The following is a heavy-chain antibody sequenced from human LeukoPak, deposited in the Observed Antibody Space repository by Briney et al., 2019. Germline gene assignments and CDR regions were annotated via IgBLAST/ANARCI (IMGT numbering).Heavy chain of an antibody. CDR3: ARGIGSSTWPLAL. J-gene: IGHJ4*02. Sequence: GGSLRLSCAASGFTFSSYGMSWVRQAPGKGLEWASAISGSGGSTYYADSVKGRFTISRDNAKNSLYLQLNSLRAEDTAVYYCARGIGSSTWPLALWGQGTLVTVSS. V-gene: IGHV3-23*01. D-gene: IGHD6-13*01. CDR2: ISGSGGST. CDR1: GFTFSSYG.